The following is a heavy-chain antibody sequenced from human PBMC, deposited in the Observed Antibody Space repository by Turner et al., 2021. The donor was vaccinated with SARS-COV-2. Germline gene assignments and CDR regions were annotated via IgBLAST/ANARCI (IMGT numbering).Heavy chain of an antibody. CDR2: FFYSGGT. J-gene: IGHJ4*02. D-gene: IGHD6-19*01. CDR1: SVSISSSAYY. V-gene: IGHV4-39*01. CDR3: ARQVSILGRWLAPFDS. Sequence: QLPLLESGPGLVKPSATLSLTCTVPSVSISSSAYYWGWIRQPPGKGLEWIGSFFYSGGTYYSPALKSRITISVDTSKNQFSLNLSSVTAADTAVYYCARQVSILGRWLAPFDSWGQGTLVTVSS.